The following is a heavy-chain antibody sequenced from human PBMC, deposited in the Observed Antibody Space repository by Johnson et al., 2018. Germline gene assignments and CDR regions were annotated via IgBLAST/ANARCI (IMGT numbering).Heavy chain of an antibody. J-gene: IGHJ3*01. Sequence: QVQLQESGPGLVKPSETLSLTCTVSGGSISSYYWTWIRQPPGKGLEWIGYIYYSGSTYYHPSLKSRVTISLDTSKDQFSLKLTSVTAADPAVYYWARGVKGTPPPDDAFDVWGQGTMVTVSS. D-gene: IGHD1-1*01. V-gene: IGHV4-59*01. CDR1: GGSISSYY. CDR3: ARGVKGTPPPDDAFDV. CDR2: IYYSGST.